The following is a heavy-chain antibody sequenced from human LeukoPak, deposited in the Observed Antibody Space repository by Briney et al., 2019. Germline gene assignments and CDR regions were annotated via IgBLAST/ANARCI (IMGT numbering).Heavy chain of an antibody. CDR3: AKDFSSLVYYMDV. J-gene: IGHJ6*03. CDR2: ISSSSSYI. Sequence: PGGSLRLSCAASGFTFSSYSMNWVRQAPGKGLEWVSSISSSSSYIYYADSVKGRFTISRDNSKNTLYLQMNSLRAEDTAVYYCAKDFSSLVYYMDVWGKGTTVTVSS. CDR1: GFTFSSYS. D-gene: IGHD6-13*01. V-gene: IGHV3-21*04.